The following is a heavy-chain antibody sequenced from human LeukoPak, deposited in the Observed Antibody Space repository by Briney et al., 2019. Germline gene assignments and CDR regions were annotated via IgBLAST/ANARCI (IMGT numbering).Heavy chain of an antibody. V-gene: IGHV3-30-3*01. D-gene: IGHD2-2*02. Sequence: PGGSLRLSCAASGFTFSSYAMHWVRQAPGKGLEWVAVISYDGSNKYYADSVKGRFTISRDNSKNTLYLQMNSLRAEDTAVYYCARGEDIVVVPAAIVSLGYFDYWGQGTLVTVSS. J-gene: IGHJ4*02. CDR1: GFTFSSYA. CDR2: ISYDGSNK. CDR3: ARGEDIVVVPAAIVSLGYFDY.